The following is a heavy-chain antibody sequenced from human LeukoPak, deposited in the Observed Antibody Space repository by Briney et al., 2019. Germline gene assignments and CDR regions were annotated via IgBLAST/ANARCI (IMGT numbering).Heavy chain of an antibody. CDR1: GFTFSNYA. Sequence: GGSLRLSCAASGFTFSNYAMTWVRQAPGKGLEWVSAISGTSDNTYYADSVRGRFTISRDNSKNTLYLQVNSLRAEDTAIYYCSKGRTVTGTLALDYWGQGTLVTVFS. CDR3: SKGRTVTGTLALDY. D-gene: IGHD6-19*01. J-gene: IGHJ4*02. CDR2: ISGTSDNT. V-gene: IGHV3-23*01.